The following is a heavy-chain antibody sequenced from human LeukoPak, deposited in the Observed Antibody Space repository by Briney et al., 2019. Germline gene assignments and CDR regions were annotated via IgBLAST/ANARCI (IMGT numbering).Heavy chain of an antibody. CDR1: GYTFPSYG. J-gene: IGHJ4*02. CDR3: ATDTSYSWYDIFGEY. V-gene: IGHV1-18*01. CDR2: ISASNGNT. Sequence: ASVKVSCKASGYTFPSYGIRWVRQAPGQGLEWMGWISASNGNTDYAQKFQGRVTMTTDTSTTTAYMELRSLRSDDTAVYYCATDTSYSWYDIFGEYWGQGTLVTVSS. D-gene: IGHD3-3*02.